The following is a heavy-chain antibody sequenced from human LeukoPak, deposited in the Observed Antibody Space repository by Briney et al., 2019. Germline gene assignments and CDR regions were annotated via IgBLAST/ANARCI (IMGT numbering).Heavy chain of an antibody. D-gene: IGHD1/OR15-1a*01. CDR2: IYPGDSET. CDR1: GYIFASYW. CDR3: TRHRITGTDAFDI. V-gene: IGHV5-51*01. Sequence: GESLKISCKASGYIFASYWIGWVRQLPGKGLEWVGIIYPGDSETRYSPSFQGQVTISVDESISTAYLKWSIMKASDTAMYYCTRHRITGTDAFDIWGQGTMVTVSS. J-gene: IGHJ3*02.